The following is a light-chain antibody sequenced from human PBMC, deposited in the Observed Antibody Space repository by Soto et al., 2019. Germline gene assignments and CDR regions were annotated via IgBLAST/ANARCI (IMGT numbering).Light chain of an antibody. V-gene: IGLV2-14*01. CDR3: SSYTSSSTLG. J-gene: IGLJ1*01. CDR2: DVS. CDR1: SSDEGGYNY. Sequence: QSVLTRPASVCGSPGQSITISCTGTSSDEGGYNYVSWYQQHPGNAPKLMIYDVSNRLSGVSNRFSGSKSGNTASLTISGLQAEDEADYYCSSYTSSSTLGFGTGTKVTVL.